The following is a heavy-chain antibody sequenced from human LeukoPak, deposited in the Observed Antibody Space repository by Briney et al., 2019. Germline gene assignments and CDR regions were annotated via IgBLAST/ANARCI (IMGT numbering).Heavy chain of an antibody. J-gene: IGHJ5*02. CDR2: ITGSGGST. Sequence: GGSLRLSCAASGFTFSNYAMSWVRQAPGKGLEWVSSITGSGGSTYYADSVKGRFAISRDNSKDTLYLHMDSLRAEDTALYYCAKIDYTINAWGQGTLVTVSS. V-gene: IGHV3-23*01. CDR3: AKIDYTINA. D-gene: IGHD3-3*01. CDR1: GFTFSNYA.